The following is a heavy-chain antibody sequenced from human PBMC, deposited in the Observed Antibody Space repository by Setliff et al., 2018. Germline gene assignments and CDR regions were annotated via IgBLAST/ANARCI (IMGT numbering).Heavy chain of an antibody. Sequence: SETLSLTCAVSGYSISSGYYWGWIRQPPGKGLEWIGSIYHSGSTYYNPSLKSRVTISXXXSKXXXXXXXXXXXXXXXXXYYCARSAGYSSSWYNYYYGMDVWGQGTTVTVSS. CDR2: IYHSGST. CDR1: GYSISSGYY. J-gene: IGHJ6*02. V-gene: IGHV4-38-2*01. CDR3: ARSAGYSSSWYNYYYGMDV. D-gene: IGHD6-13*01.